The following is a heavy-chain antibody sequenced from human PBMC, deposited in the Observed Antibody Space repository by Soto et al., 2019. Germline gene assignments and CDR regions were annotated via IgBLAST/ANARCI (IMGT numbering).Heavy chain of an antibody. CDR2: IYYSGST. CDR1: GGSISSYY. D-gene: IGHD4-17*01. J-gene: IGHJ1*01. CDR3: ARYYGVPAEYSQH. Sequence: PSETLSLTCTVSGGSISSYYWSWIRQPPGKGLEWIGYIYYSGSTNYNPSLKSRVTISVDTSKNQFSLKLSSVTAADTAVYYCARYYGVPAEYSQHWGQGTLVTVSS. V-gene: IGHV4-59*08.